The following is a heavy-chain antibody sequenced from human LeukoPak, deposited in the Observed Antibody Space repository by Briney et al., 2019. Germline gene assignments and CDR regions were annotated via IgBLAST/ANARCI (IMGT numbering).Heavy chain of an antibody. J-gene: IGHJ4*02. V-gene: IGHV3-30-3*01. D-gene: IGHD3-10*01. CDR3: AREGYYGSGSPPSLYFDY. Sequence: GGSLRLSCAASGFTFRNYVIHWVRQAPGKGLEWVAVTSSDLNVKLYADSVKGRFTTSRDNSRSTLYLQMNSLRPEDTAIYYCAREGYYGSGSPPSLYFDYWGQGTLVTVSS. CDR1: GFTFRNYV. CDR2: TSSDLNVK.